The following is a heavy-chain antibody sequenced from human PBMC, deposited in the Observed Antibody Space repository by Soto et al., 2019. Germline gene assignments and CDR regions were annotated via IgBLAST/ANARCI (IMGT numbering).Heavy chain of an antibody. CDR3: ARDTQWLVLGPEFDY. D-gene: IGHD6-19*01. V-gene: IGHV6-1*01. Sequence: SQTLSLTGASSWDSVSSNSAAWNWIRQSPSRGLEWLGRTYYRSKWYNDYAVSVKSRITINPDTSKNQFSLQLSSVTPEDTAVYYCARDTQWLVLGPEFDYWGQGTLVTVSS. CDR1: WDSVSSNSAA. J-gene: IGHJ4*02. CDR2: TYYRSKWYN.